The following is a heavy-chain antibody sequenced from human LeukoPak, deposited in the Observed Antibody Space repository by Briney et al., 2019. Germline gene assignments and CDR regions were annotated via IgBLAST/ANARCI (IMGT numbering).Heavy chain of an antibody. CDR1: GGSFSGYY. Sequence: KPSETLSLTCAVYGGSFSGYYWSWIRQPPGKGLEWIGEINHSGSTNYNPSLKSRVTISVDTSKNQFSLKLSSVTAADTAVYYCARSRILWWSSRSGWFDPLGPGNPGHRLL. D-gene: IGHD2-21*01. V-gene: IGHV4-34*01. CDR3: ARSRILWWSSRSGWFDP. J-gene: IGHJ5*02. CDR2: INHSGST.